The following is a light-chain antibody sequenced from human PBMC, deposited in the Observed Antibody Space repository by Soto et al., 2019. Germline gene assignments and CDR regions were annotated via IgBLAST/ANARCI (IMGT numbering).Light chain of an antibody. CDR2: AAS. CDR3: QQSYSNPIT. CDR1: QGIDTS. V-gene: IGKV1-39*01. Sequence: ILLTQSPSSLSASVGDRVTITCRASQGIDTSLAWYQQKPGKAPKLLIYAASNFQSGVPSRFSGSGSGTDFTLTISSLQPEDFATYYCQQSYSNPITFGQGTRLEIK. J-gene: IGKJ5*01.